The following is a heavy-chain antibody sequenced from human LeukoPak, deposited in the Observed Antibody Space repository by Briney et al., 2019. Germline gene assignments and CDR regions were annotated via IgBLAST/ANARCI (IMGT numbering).Heavy chain of an antibody. CDR3: ARSQAILGGTYYHYGMDV. CDR2: IGSDNKP. D-gene: IGHD1-26*01. J-gene: IGHJ6*02. V-gene: IGHV3-69-1*01. Sequence: GGSLRLSCEASGFTFSAYAMTWVRQAPGKGLEWVSSIGSDNKPHYSESVKGRFAISRDNVENSVFLQMNSLRDDDTAVYHCARSQAILGGTYYHYGMDVWGQGTTVTVPS. CDR1: GFTFSAYA.